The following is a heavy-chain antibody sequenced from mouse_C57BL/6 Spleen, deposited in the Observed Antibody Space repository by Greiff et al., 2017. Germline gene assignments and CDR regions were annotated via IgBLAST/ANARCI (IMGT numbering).Heavy chain of an antibody. CDR1: GYSFTSYW. CDR2: IYPGNSAN. Sequence: EVQLQQSGTVLVRPGASVKMSCKTSGYSFTSYWMHWVNQRPGQGLEWIGAIYPGNSANSYNQTFKGQAKLTAVTSAITAYMELNSLTNEDSAVYYCTHYYGSDGYAMDYWGQGTSVTVSS. J-gene: IGHJ4*01. V-gene: IGHV1-5*01. D-gene: IGHD1-1*01. CDR3: THYYGSDGYAMDY.